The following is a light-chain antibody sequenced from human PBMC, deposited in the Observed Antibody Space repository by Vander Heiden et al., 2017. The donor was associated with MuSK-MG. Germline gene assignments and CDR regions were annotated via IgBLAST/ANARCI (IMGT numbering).Light chain of an antibody. CDR3: QQSDSTPYT. Sequence: DIQLTQFPPSLSASVGERVTITSRASQSMSRYVNWYQQNPAKAPKVLSYAASSLQSGAPSSFSGSGSGTDFTLTISTLQPEDCAAYYCQQSDSTPYTFGQGTKLEIK. J-gene: IGKJ2*01. V-gene: IGKV1-39*01. CDR2: AAS. CDR1: QSMSRY.